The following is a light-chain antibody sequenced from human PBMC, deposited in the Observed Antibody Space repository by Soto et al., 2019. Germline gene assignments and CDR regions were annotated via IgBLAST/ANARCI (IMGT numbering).Light chain of an antibody. CDR1: QSISGY. V-gene: IGKV1-39*01. Sequence: DIQMTQSPSSLSASVEDRVIITCRASQSISGYLNWYQQKPGKAPKLLIYAASSLQSGVPSRFSGSGSGTDFTLTISDLQPEDFAIYYCQQSYSTFTFGGGTKVDIK. J-gene: IGKJ4*01. CDR3: QQSYSTFT. CDR2: AAS.